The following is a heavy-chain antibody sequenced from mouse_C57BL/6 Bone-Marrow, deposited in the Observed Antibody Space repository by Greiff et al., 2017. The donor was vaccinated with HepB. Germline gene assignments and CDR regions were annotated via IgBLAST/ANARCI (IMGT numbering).Heavy chain of an antibody. CDR3: ARADAMDY. CDR2: ISYDGSN. CDR1: GYSITSGYY. V-gene: IGHV3-6*01. Sequence: EVKLEESGPGLVKPSQSLSLTCSVPGYSITSGYYWNWIRQFPGNKLEWMGYISYDGSNNYNPSLKNRISITRDTSKNQFFLKLNSVTTEDTAIYYCARADAMDYWGQGTSVTVSS. J-gene: IGHJ4*01.